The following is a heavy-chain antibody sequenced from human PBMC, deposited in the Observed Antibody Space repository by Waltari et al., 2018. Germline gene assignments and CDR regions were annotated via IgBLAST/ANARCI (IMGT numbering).Heavy chain of an antibody. J-gene: IGHJ4*02. Sequence: EVQLVESGGGLVQPGGSLRLSCASSGFIFNIYWMQWVRQAPGKGLVWVSLINTDTSGTTYADSVKGRFTISRDNAKNTGYLQMNRLRADDTAIYYCARECLGYCSGSLDYWGQGTMVTVSS. CDR1: GFIFNIYW. CDR2: INTDTSGT. V-gene: IGHV3-74*01. CDR3: ARECLGYCSGSLDY. D-gene: IGHD2-15*01.